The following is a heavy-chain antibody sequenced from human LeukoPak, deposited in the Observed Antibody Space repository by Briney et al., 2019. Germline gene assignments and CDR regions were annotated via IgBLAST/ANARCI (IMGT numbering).Heavy chain of an antibody. CDR1: GFTVTTTY. Sequence: PGGSLTLSCAASGFTVTTTYMHWVRQAPGKGLEWVSVIKSGGDAHSADSVKGRFTISRDNSKNTLYLQMNTLRVEDTAIYYCARGDGFMIRDWGQGTLVTVSP. CDR2: IKSGGDA. D-gene: IGHD3-10*01. CDR3: ARGDGFMIRD. V-gene: IGHV3-66*01. J-gene: IGHJ4*02.